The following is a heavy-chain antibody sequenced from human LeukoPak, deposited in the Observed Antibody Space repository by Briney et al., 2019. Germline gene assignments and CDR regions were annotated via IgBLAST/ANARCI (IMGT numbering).Heavy chain of an antibody. Sequence: GGSLRLSCAASGFTFSSYGMHWVRQAPGKGLEWVAFIRYDGSNKYYADSVKGRFTISRDNSKNTLYLQMNSLRAEDTAVYYCAKDGRLVRWTFDYWGQGTLVTVSS. D-gene: IGHD6-19*01. J-gene: IGHJ4*02. V-gene: IGHV3-30*02. CDR2: IRYDGSNK. CDR1: GFTFSSYG. CDR3: AKDGRLVRWTFDY.